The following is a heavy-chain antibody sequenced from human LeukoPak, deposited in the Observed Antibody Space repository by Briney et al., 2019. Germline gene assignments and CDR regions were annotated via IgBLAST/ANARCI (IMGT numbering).Heavy chain of an antibody. Sequence: GSLRLSCAVSGFTFRNAWMSWVRQAPGKGLEWIGSMFDSESTYYNPSLKSRVTISVDTSKNQFSLKLTSVTAADTAVYYCARVTYHYDSSGYRGNGFEYWGQGTLVTVSS. CDR2: MFDSEST. CDR3: ARVTYHYDSSGYRGNGFEY. J-gene: IGHJ4*02. D-gene: IGHD3-22*01. CDR1: GFTFRNAW. V-gene: IGHV4-38-2*01.